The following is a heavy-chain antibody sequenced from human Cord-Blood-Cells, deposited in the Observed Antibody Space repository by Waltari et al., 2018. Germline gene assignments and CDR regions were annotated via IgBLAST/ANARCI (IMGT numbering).Heavy chain of an antibody. CDR1: GGTFSSYA. Sequence: QVQLVQSGAEVKKPGSSVKVSCKASGGTFSSYAISWVRQAPGQGLEWMGGILPSFGTANYAQKFQGRVTITADESTSTAYMELSSLRSEDTAVYYCARDWWGEARFLAFDPWGQGTLVTVSS. D-gene: IGHD3-3*01. CDR2: ILPSFGTA. J-gene: IGHJ5*02. CDR3: ARDWWGEARFLAFDP. V-gene: IGHV1-69*01.